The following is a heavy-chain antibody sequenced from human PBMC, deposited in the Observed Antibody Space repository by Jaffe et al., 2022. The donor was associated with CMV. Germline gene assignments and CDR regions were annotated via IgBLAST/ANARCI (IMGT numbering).Heavy chain of an antibody. CDR2: IKSKTDGGTT. V-gene: IGHV3-15*01. J-gene: IGHJ4*02. CDR1: GFTFSNAW. Sequence: EVQLVESGGGLVKPGGSLRLSCAASGFTFSNAWMSWVRQAPGKGLEWVGRIKSKTDGGTTDYAAPVKGRFTISRDDSKNTLYLQMNSLKTEDTAVYYCTTVPRDCSGGSCYYYFDYWGQGTLVTVSS. CDR3: TTVPRDCSGGSCYYYFDY. D-gene: IGHD2-15*01.